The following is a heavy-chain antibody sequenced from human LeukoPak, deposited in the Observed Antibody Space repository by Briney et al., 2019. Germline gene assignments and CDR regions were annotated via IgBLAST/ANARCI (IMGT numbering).Heavy chain of an antibody. CDR3: AKEPHYYYDSSGYYDY. Sequence: GGSLRLSCAASGFTFSSYGMHWVRQAPGKGLEWVAVISYDGSNKYYADSVKGRFTISRDNSKNTLYLQMNSLRAEDTAVYYCAKEPHYYYDSSGYYDYWGQGTLVTVSS. CDR2: ISYDGSNK. CDR1: GFTFSSYG. J-gene: IGHJ4*02. V-gene: IGHV3-30*18. D-gene: IGHD3-22*01.